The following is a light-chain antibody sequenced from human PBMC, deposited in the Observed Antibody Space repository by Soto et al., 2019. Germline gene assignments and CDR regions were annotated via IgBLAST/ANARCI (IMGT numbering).Light chain of an antibody. CDR1: SSDVGGHNY. V-gene: IGLV2-14*01. Sequence: QSALTQPASVSGSPGQSITISCTGTSSDVGGHNYVSWYQQHPGKAPKLMIYDVSNRPSGVSNRFSGSKSGNTASLTISGLQAEDEADYYCNSYTSSSTLLFGGGTKLTVL. CDR3: NSYTSSSTLL. J-gene: IGLJ2*01. CDR2: DVS.